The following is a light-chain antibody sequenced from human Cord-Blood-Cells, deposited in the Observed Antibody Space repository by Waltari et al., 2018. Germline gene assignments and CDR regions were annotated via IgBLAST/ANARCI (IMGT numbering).Light chain of an antibody. CDR1: QRVSSY. V-gene: IGKV3-11*01. Sequence: EIVLTQSPATLSLSPGERATLSCRASQRVSSYLAWYQQKHGQAPRLLIYDASNRATGIPARFSGSGSETDFTLTISSLEPEDFAVYYCQQRSNWLTFGGGTKVEIK. J-gene: IGKJ4*01. CDR2: DAS. CDR3: QQRSNWLT.